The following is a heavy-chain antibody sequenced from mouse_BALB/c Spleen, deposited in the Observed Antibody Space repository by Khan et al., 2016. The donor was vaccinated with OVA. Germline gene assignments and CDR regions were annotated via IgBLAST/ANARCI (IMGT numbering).Heavy chain of an antibody. CDR2: IYTYTGEP. D-gene: IGHD1-1*01. V-gene: IGHV9-3-1*01. CDR3: TRGSSRAMDY. CDR1: GYTFTNYG. J-gene: IGHJ4*01. Sequence: QIQLVQSGPELKKPGETVKISCKASGYTFTNYGMNWVKQAPGKGLKWMGWIYTYTGEPTYADDFKGRFAFSLESSASTAYLQINNLTNEDTATYFCTRGSSRAMDYWGQGTSVTVSS.